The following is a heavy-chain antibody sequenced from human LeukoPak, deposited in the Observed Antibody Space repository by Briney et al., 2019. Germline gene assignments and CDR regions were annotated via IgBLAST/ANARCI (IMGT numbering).Heavy chain of an antibody. CDR3: AKYGNSGWVIDN. V-gene: IGHV4-59*08. J-gene: IGHJ4*02. Sequence: KPSETLSLTCTVSGGSIGNNYWTWIRQPPGEGLEYIGYIYYTGATNYNPSLKSRVTISVDTSKSQFSLKLSSVTAADTAVYFCAKYGNSGWVIDNWGQGALVTVSS. CDR1: GGSIGNNY. D-gene: IGHD6-19*01. CDR2: IYYTGAT.